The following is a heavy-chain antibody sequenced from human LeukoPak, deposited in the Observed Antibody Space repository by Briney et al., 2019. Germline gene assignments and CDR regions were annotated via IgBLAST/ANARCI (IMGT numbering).Heavy chain of an antibody. D-gene: IGHD4-17*01. J-gene: IGHJ4*02. Sequence: KSGGSLRLSCAASGFTFSNYGMHWVRQAPGKGLEWVAVVYYDGSTKYYAASVKGRLTVSRDNSKNTLYLQMNSLRAEDTAIYYCARGMTTSDYWGQGTLVTVSS. CDR2: VYYDGSTK. V-gene: IGHV3-33*01. CDR1: GFTFSNYG. CDR3: ARGMTTSDY.